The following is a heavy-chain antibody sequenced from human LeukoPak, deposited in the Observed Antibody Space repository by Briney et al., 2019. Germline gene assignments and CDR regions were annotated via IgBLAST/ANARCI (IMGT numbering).Heavy chain of an antibody. V-gene: IGHV1-69*06. J-gene: IGHJ6*03. Sequence: ASVKVSCKAFGGTFSSYAISWVRQAPGQGLEWMGGIIPIFGTANYAQKFQGRVTITADKSTSTAYMELSSLRSDDTAVYYCARDHRRIMITFGGVSPFMDVWGKGTTVTISS. CDR2: IIPIFGTA. CDR1: GGTFSSYA. CDR3: ARDHRRIMITFGGVSPFMDV. D-gene: IGHD3-16*01.